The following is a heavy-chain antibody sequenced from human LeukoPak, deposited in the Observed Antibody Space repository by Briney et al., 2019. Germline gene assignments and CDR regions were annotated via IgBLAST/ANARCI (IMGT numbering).Heavy chain of an antibody. CDR1: GFTFSSHW. Sequence: GGSLRLSCAASGFTFSSHWMHWVRHAPGKGLVWVSRINGDGSNTTYADSVKGRFTISRDNAKNTLYLQMNSLRAEDTAVYHCARSKSWYSTDAFGIWGQGTMVTVSS. V-gene: IGHV3-74*03. CDR2: INGDGSNT. D-gene: IGHD2-15*01. J-gene: IGHJ3*02. CDR3: ARSKSWYSTDAFGI.